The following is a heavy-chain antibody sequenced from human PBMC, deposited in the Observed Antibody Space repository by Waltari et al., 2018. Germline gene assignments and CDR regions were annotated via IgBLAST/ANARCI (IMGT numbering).Heavy chain of an antibody. CDR3: ARGVHYYYYYGMDV. CDR2: MNPNRGNT. Sequence: QVQLVQSGAEVTKPGSSVTVSCKASEGTFSSYPLSLVRPAPGQGLEGMGRMNPNRGNTGYAQKFQGRVTMTRNTSISTAYMELSSLRSEDTAVYYCARGVHYYYYYGMDVWGQGTTVTVSS. V-gene: IGHV1-8*02. J-gene: IGHJ6*02. D-gene: IGHD6-6*01. CDR1: EGTFSSYP.